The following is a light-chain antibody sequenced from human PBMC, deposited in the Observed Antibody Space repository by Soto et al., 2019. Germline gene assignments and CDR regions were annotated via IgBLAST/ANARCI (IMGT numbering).Light chain of an antibody. Sequence: EIVLTQSPGTLSFSPGERATLSCRASQSLNNNFLAWYQQKPGQAPRLLIYGASTRATGIPDRFSGRGSGTDFTLTISRLEPGDFATYYCQQYDNIPRTFGQGTKVEVK. J-gene: IGKJ1*01. CDR2: GAS. V-gene: IGKV3-20*01. CDR3: QQYDNIPRT. CDR1: QSLNNNF.